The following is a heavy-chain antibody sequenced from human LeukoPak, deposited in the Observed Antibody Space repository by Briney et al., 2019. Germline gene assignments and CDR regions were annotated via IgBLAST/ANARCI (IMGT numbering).Heavy chain of an antibody. CDR1: GGSFSGYY. CDR2: INHSGST. V-gene: IGHV4-34*01. CDR3: GGGSGWYVDY. Sequence: SETPSLTCAVYGGSFSGYYWSWIRQPPGKGLEWIGEINHSGSTNYNPSLKSRVTISVDTSKNQFSLKLSSVTAADTAVYYCGGGSGWYVDYWGQGTLVTVSS. D-gene: IGHD6-19*01. J-gene: IGHJ4*02.